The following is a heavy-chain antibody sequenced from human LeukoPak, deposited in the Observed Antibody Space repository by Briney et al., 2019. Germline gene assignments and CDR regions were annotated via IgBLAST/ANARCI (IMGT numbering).Heavy chain of an antibody. Sequence: QPGGSLRLSFAASGFTFSSYGMHWVRQAPGKGLEWVAVMSYDGRNKDHADSVKGRFTISRDNSKNTLYLQMNSLRAEDTAVYYCAKDGANRGGVLKDFYYGMDVWGQGTTVTVSS. CDR2: MSYDGRNK. D-gene: IGHD3-16*01. CDR3: AKDGANRGGVLKDFYYGMDV. J-gene: IGHJ6*02. CDR1: GFTFSSYG. V-gene: IGHV3-30*18.